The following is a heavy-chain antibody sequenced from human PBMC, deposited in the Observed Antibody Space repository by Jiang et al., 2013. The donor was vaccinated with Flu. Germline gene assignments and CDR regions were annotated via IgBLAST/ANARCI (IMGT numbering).Heavy chain of an antibody. V-gene: IGHV3-20*04. CDR3: VRLHYESIGYDY. Sequence: VQLVESGGGVVRPGGSLTLSCSASGFTFGDYGMSWVRQVPGKGLEWVAAISWNGDTTGYADSVKGRFTISRDDARNSLHLRMKDLRLDDTALYWCVRLHYESIGYDYWGQGTLVTVSS. D-gene: IGHD3-22*01. J-gene: IGHJ4*02. CDR1: GFTFGDYG. CDR2: ISWNGDTT.